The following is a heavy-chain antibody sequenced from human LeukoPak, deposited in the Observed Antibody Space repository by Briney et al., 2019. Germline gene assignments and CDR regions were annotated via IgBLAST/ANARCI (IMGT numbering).Heavy chain of an antibody. Sequence: SETLFLTCTVSGGSISGYYWSWIRQPPGKGLEWIAYIYYSGSTNYNPSLTSRVTISVDTSKNQFSLKLSSVTAADTAVYYCARTNILTGYYHFDYWGQGTLVTVSS. CDR2: IYYSGST. J-gene: IGHJ4*02. V-gene: IGHV4-59*08. CDR1: GGSISGYY. D-gene: IGHD3-9*01. CDR3: ARTNILTGYYHFDY.